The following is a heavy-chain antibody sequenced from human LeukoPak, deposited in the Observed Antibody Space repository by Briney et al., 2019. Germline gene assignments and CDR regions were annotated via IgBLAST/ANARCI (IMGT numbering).Heavy chain of an antibody. V-gene: IGHV1-69*13. D-gene: IGHD2-2*01. J-gene: IGHJ6*02. CDR2: IIPIFGTA. CDR1: GGIFSSYA. Sequence: SVKVSCKASGGIFSSYAISWVRQAPGQGLEWMGGIIPIFGTANYAQKFQGRVTITADESTSTAYMELSSLRSEDTAVYYCASVVPAAIYYGMDVWGQGTTVTVSS. CDR3: ASVVPAAIYYGMDV.